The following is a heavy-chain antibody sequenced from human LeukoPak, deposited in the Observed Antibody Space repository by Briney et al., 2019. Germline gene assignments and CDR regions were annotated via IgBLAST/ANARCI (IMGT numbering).Heavy chain of an antibody. CDR1: GFSFTSYD. CDR3: ARGQSEYCSSTSCYLWFDP. Sequence: ASVKVSCKASGFSFTSYDIHWVRQATGQGLEWMGWVNPNSGNTGYAQKFQGRVTMTRDTSISTAYMELSRLRSDDTAVYYCARGQSEYCSSTSCYLWFDPWGQGTLVTVSS. CDR2: VNPNSGNT. V-gene: IGHV1-8*02. J-gene: IGHJ5*02. D-gene: IGHD2-2*01.